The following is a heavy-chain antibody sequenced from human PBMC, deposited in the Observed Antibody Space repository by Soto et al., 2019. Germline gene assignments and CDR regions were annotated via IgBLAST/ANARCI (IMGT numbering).Heavy chain of an antibody. CDR1: GYTFTSYG. D-gene: IGHD1-7*01. V-gene: IGHV1-18*01. CDR3: ARDKYNWNYDDWFDP. J-gene: IGHJ5*02. Sequence: QVQLVQSGAEVKKPGASVKVSCKASGYTFTSYGISWVRQAPGQVLEWMGWISAYNGNTNYAQKLQGRVTMTTDTSTSTAYMELRSLRSDDTAVYYCARDKYNWNYDDWFDPWGQGTLVTVSS. CDR2: ISAYNGNT.